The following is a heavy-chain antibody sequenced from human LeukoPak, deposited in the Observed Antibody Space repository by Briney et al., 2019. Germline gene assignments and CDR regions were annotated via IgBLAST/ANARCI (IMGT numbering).Heavy chain of an antibody. J-gene: IGHJ4*02. CDR2: IYYSGST. V-gene: IGHV4-59*08. CDR1: GGSISSYY. CDR3: ARLALRTTLDY. Sequence: SETLSLTCTVSGGSISSYYWSWIRQPPGKGLEWIGYIYYSGSTNYNPSLKSRVTISVDTSKNQFSLKLSSVTAADTAVYYCARLALRTTLDYWGQGTLVTVSS. D-gene: IGHD4-17*01.